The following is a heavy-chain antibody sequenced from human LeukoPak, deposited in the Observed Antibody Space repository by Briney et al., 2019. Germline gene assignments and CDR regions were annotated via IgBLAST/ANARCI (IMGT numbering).Heavy chain of an antibody. J-gene: IGHJ4*02. V-gene: IGHV1-46*01. D-gene: IGHD3-10*01. CDR2: INPSGGST. CDR1: GYTFTTYY. Sequence: ASVKVSCKASGYTFTTYYMHWVRQAPRQGLEWMAMINPSGGSTNYAQKFQGRVTMTRDTSTSTAYMELSSLRSGDTALYYCARGGSEQLSPPFDSWGQGTLVTVSS. CDR3: ARGGSEQLSPPFDS.